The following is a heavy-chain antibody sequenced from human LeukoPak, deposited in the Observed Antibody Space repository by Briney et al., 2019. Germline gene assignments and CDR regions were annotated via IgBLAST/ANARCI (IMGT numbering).Heavy chain of an antibody. Sequence: ASVKVSCKASGYTFTSYAMNWVRQAPGQGLEWMGWINTNTGNPTYAQGFTGRFVFSLDTSVSTAYLQISSLKAEDTAVYYCAREWISSGWYGLDYWGQGTLVTVSS. D-gene: IGHD6-19*01. J-gene: IGHJ4*02. CDR3: AREWISSGWYGLDY. CDR2: INTNTGNP. CDR1: GYTFTSYA. V-gene: IGHV7-4-1*02.